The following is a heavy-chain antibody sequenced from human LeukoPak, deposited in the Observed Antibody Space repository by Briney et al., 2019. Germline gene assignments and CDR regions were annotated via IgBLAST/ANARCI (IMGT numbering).Heavy chain of an antibody. CDR1: GGTFSSYA. CDR3: ARGHRHYGDYTVLGY. CDR2: IIPIFGTA. D-gene: IGHD4-17*01. J-gene: IGHJ4*02. V-gene: IGHV1-69*05. Sequence: GASVKVSCKASGGTFSSYAISWVRQAPGQGLEWMGGIIPIFGTANYAQKFQGRVTMTRNTSISTAYMELSSLRSEDTAVYYCARGHRHYGDYTVLGYWGQGTLVTVSS.